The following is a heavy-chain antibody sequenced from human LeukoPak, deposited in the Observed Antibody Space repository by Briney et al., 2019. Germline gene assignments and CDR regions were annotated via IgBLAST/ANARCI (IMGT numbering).Heavy chain of an antibody. Sequence: SETLSLTCTASGGSISSYYWSWIRQPPGKGLEWIGYIYDSGSTYYNPSLKSRITISVDTSENRFSLKLSSVTATDTAVYYCARDCSGGSCYGAFDIWGQGTMVTVSS. J-gene: IGHJ3*02. D-gene: IGHD2-15*01. CDR2: IYDSGST. CDR1: GGSISSYY. V-gene: IGHV4-59*12. CDR3: ARDCSGGSCYGAFDI.